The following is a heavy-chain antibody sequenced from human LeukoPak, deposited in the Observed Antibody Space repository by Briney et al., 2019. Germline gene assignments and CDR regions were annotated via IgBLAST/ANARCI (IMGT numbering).Heavy chain of an antibody. V-gene: IGHV3-21*01. J-gene: IGHJ3*02. CDR1: VFTFSSYS. CDR3: ARDPYQFDSAEYYFGAFYI. Sequence: GGSLRLSCAASVFTFSSYSMNWVRQAPGKGLEWVSSISSSSSYIYYADSVKGRFTISRDNAKNSLYLQMNSLRAGDAAVYYCARDPYQFDSAEYYFGAFYIWGQGTMVTVSS. D-gene: IGHD3-22*01. CDR2: ISSSSSYI.